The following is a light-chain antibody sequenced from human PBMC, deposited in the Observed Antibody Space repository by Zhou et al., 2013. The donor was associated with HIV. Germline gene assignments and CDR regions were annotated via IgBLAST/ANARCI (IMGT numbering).Light chain of an antibody. V-gene: IGKV1-17*03. CDR3: LQHNSYPPT. Sequence: DIQMTQSPSSISAPVGDRVTITCRASQNIHYWLAWYQQRPGKAPKLLIHSASTLQPGVPSRFSATKSRADFTLTITSLQPEDVATYYCLQHNSYPPTFGQGTKVEIK. CDR1: QNIHYW. J-gene: IGKJ1*01. CDR2: SAS.